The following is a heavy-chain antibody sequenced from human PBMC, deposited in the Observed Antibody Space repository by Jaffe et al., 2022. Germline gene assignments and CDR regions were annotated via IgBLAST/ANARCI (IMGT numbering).Heavy chain of an antibody. CDR3: ARGSSSGWYLGWFDP. V-gene: IGHV4-59*01. CDR2: IYYSGST. Sequence: QVQLQESGPGLVKPSETLSLTCTVSGGSISSYYWSWIRQPPGKGLEWIGYIYYSGSTNYNPSLKSRVTISVDTSKNQFSLKLSSVTAADTAVYYCARGSSSGWYLGWFDPWGQGTLVTVSS. D-gene: IGHD6-19*01. J-gene: IGHJ5*02. CDR1: GGSISSYY.